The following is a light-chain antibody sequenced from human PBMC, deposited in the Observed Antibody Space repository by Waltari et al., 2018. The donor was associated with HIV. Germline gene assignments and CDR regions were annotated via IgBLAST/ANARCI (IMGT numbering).Light chain of an antibody. CDR1: SPTIGSNT. Sequence: QSVLTQPPSASGTAGQRVTLSCSGTSPTIGSNTVTWYQQLPGTAPKLLIYHNSQRPSGVPDRFSGSKSGTSASLAISGLQSEDEADYYCAAWDDSVNGLVFGGGTKLTV. V-gene: IGLV1-44*01. CDR2: HNS. CDR3: AAWDDSVNGLV. J-gene: IGLJ3*02.